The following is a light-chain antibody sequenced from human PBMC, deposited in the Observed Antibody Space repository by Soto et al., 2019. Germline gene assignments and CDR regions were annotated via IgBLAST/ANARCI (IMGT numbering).Light chain of an antibody. CDR3: AAWDDSLNAGA. CDR2: SSD. J-gene: IGLJ3*02. Sequence: QSVLTRPPSASGTPGQRVTISCSGSSSNIGRNTVKWYRQLPGTAPKLLIGSSDQRPSGVPDRFSGSQSGTSASLAISGLQSEDESDYICAAWDDSLNAGAFGGGTKVTVL. V-gene: IGLV1-44*01. CDR1: SSNIGRNT.